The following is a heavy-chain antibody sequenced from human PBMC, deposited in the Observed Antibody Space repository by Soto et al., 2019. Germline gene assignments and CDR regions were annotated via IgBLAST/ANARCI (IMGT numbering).Heavy chain of an antibody. J-gene: IGHJ6*02. D-gene: IGHD3-3*01. CDR2: IDWEDNK. CDR1: GFSLSADGMC. Sequence: SGPTLVNPTQTLTLTCSFSGFSLSADGMCVSWIRQPPGQALEWLALIDWEDNKFYNTPLKTRLTHSKDTSKNQVVLTMTDMDPVDTATYYCVRIRSGYSPSSYYYGLDVWGQGTTVTVSS. V-gene: IGHV2-70*01. CDR3: VRIRSGYSPSSYYYGLDV.